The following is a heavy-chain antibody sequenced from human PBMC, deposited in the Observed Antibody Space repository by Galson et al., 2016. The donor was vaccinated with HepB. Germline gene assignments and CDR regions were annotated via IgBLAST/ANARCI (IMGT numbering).Heavy chain of an antibody. CDR1: GFTFSSYG. D-gene: IGHD2-15*01. CDR2: VNNAGSEI. CDR3: VRGGGSGRYFEY. V-gene: IGHV3-7*01. J-gene: IGHJ4*02. Sequence: SLRLSCAASGFTFSSYGLSWVRQAPGKGLEWVSNVNNAGSEIYYVDSVKGRFTISRDNAQNSLFLQMNSLSAEDTAVYYCVRGGGSGRYFEYWGQGTQITVSS.